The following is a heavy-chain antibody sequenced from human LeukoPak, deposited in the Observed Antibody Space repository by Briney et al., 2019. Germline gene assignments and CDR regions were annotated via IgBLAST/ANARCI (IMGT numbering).Heavy chain of an antibody. Sequence: PGGSLRLSCAASGFTFSSYAMHWVRQAPGKGLEYVSAISSNGGSTYYANSVKGRFNISRDNSKNTLYLQTGSLRAEGMAVYYCARYCGDTSCYWVGAYDYWGQGTLVTVSS. J-gene: IGHJ4*02. V-gene: IGHV3-64*01. D-gene: IGHD2-2*01. CDR1: GFTFSSYA. CDR2: ISSNGGST. CDR3: ARYCGDTSCYWVGAYDY.